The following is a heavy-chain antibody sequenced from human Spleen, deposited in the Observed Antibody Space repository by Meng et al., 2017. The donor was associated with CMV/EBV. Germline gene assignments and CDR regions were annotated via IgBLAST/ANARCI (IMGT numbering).Heavy chain of an antibody. V-gene: IGHV3-21*01. J-gene: IGHJ4*02. CDR1: GFTFSNYA. D-gene: IGHD1-7*01. Sequence: GGSLRLSCAGSGFTFSNYAMNWVRQAPGKGLEWVSSISSSSPSIYYADSVKGRFTISRDNAKNSLYLQMNSLRAEDTAVYYCARGPTGTTFFPYFDYWGQGTLVTVSS. CDR3: ARGPTGTTFFPYFDY. CDR2: ISSSSPSI.